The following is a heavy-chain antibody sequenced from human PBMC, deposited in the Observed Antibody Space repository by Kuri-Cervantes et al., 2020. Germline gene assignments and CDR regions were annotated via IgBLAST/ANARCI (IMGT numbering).Heavy chain of an antibody. D-gene: IGHD1-14*01. J-gene: IGHJ4*02. CDR2: INHSGST. CDR3: ARGRSKDY. Sequence: GSLRLSCTVSGGSISSYYWSWIRQPAGKGLEWIGEINHSGSTNYNPSLKSRVTISVDTSKNQFSLKLSSVTAADTAVYYCARGRSKDYWGQGTLVTVSS. V-gene: IGHV4-34*01. CDR1: GGSISSYY.